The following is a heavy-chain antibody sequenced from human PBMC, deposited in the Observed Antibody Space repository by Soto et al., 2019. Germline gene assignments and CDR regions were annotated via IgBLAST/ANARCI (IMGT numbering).Heavy chain of an antibody. CDR1: TFTFSDFG. CDR3: AKSTYCNGGSCFPQY. CDR2: ISYDGSDQ. J-gene: IGHJ4*02. V-gene: IGHV3-30*18. D-gene: IGHD2-15*01. Sequence: QVQVEEFGGGVVQPGRSLRLSCAGPTFTFSDFGFHWVRQAPGTGLEWVAMISYDGSDQYYGDSVQGRFTIYRDASKNTVYLQMNSLRAEDTARYYCAKSTYCNGGSCFPQYWGPGTLVPVSS.